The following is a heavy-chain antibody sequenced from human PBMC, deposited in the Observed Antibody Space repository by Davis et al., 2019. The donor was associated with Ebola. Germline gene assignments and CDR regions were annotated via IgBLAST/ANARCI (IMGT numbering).Heavy chain of an antibody. J-gene: IGHJ5*02. V-gene: IGHV5-51*01. CDR2: IYPGDSET. Sequence: KVSCKGSGYSFTSYWIGWVRQMPGKGLEWMGIIYPGDSETRYSPSFQGQVTISADKSISTAYLQWSSLKASDTAMYYCARHYALGLYNWFDPWGQGTLVTVSS. D-gene: IGHD3-16*01. CDR1: GYSFTSYW. CDR3: ARHYALGLYNWFDP.